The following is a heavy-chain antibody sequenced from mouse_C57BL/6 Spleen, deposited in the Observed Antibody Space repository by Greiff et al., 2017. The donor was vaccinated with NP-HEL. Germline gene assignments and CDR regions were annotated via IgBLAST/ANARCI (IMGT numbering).Heavy chain of an antibody. V-gene: IGHV5-17*01. CDR3: ARNYYGRSYRYFDV. CDR1: GFTFSDYG. CDR2: ISSGSSTI. D-gene: IGHD1-1*01. J-gene: IGHJ1*03. Sequence: DVKLVESGGGLVKPGGSLKLSCAASGFTFSDYGMHWVRQAPEKGLEWVAYISSGSSTIYYADTVKGRFTISRDNAKNTLFLQMTSLRSEDTAMYYCARNYYGRSYRYFDVWGTGTTVTVSS.